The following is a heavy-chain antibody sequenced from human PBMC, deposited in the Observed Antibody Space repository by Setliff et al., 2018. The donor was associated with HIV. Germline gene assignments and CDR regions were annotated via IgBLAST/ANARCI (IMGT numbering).Heavy chain of an antibody. Sequence: ASVKVSCKASGYTLSHYGINWVRQAPGQGLEWLGWISAYNGNTNYAQKLQGRVTMTTDTSTSTAYMELRSLRSDDAAMYYCASSGGYPDYFDYWGQGTLVTVSS. D-gene: IGHD1-26*01. CDR1: GYTLSHYG. CDR3: ASSGGYPDYFDY. CDR2: ISAYNGNT. J-gene: IGHJ4*02. V-gene: IGHV1-18*01.